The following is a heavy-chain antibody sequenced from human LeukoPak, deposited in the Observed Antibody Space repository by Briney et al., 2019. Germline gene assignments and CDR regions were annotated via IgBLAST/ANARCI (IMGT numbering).Heavy chain of an antibody. D-gene: IGHD1-26*01. CDR2: ISYDGSNK. CDR1: GFTFSSYA. J-gene: IGHJ4*02. V-gene: IGHV3-30*18. CDR3: AKDVGATWGYFDY. Sequence: GGSLRLSCAASGFTFSSYAMSWVRQAPGKGLEWVAVISYDGSNKYYADSVKGRFTISRDNSKNTLYLQMNSLRAEDTAVYYCAKDVGATWGYFDYWGQGTLVTVSS.